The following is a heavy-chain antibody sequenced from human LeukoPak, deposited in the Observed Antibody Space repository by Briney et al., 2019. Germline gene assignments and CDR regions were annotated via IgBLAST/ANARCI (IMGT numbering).Heavy chain of an antibody. D-gene: IGHD2-21*01. CDR2: ISAYNGNT. CDR3: ARVPPRLPTRDNWFDP. CDR1: GYTFTSYG. V-gene: IGHV1-18*01. J-gene: IGHJ5*02. Sequence: ASVRVSCKASGYTFTSYGISWVRQAPGQGLEWMGWISAYNGNTNYAQKLQGRVTMTTDTSTSTAYMELRNLRSDDTAVYYCARVPPRLPTRDNWFDPWGQGTLVTVSS.